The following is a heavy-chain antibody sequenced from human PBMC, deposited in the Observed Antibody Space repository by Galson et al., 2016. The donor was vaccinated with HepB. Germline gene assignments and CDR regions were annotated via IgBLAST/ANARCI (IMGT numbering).Heavy chain of an antibody. CDR3: VKEGYQELSDGAFDI. D-gene: IGHD2-2*01. J-gene: IGHJ3*02. Sequence: SLRLSCAASGFTFSVYAMHWVRQAPGKGLEYVSSIGGNGGRTYYTDPVKGRFTLSRDNSKNTVYLQMSSLRIEDTAVYFCVKEGYQELSDGAFDIWGQGTMVTVSS. CDR2: IGGNGGRT. CDR1: GFTFSVYA. V-gene: IGHV3-64D*06.